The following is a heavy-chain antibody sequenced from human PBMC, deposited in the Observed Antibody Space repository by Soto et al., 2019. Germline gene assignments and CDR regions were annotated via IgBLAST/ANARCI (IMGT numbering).Heavy chain of an antibody. CDR2: IKEDGSEK. Sequence: GGSLRLSCAASGFTFSTYGMSWVRQAPGKGLGWVANIKEDGSEKYYVDSVEGRFTISRDNAKNSLYLQMTSLRAEDTALYYCARGWGYFDSSGFPYLYAMDVWGQGTTVTVSS. D-gene: IGHD3-22*01. CDR3: ARGWGYFDSSGFPYLYAMDV. J-gene: IGHJ6*02. CDR1: GFTFSTYG. V-gene: IGHV3-7*01.